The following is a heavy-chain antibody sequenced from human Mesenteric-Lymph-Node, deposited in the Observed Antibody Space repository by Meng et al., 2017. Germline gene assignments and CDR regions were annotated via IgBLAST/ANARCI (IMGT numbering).Heavy chain of an antibody. CDR2: ISGSGGST. J-gene: IGHJ4*02. CDR1: GFTFSSYA. CDR3: AKALDIVVVVAAADY. D-gene: IGHD2-15*01. V-gene: IGHV3-23*01. Sequence: GESLKISCAASGFTFSSYAMSWVRQAPGKGLEWVSAISGSGGSTYYADSVKGRFTISRDNSKNTLYLQMNSLRAEDTAVYYCAKALDIVVVVAAADYWGQGTLVTVSS.